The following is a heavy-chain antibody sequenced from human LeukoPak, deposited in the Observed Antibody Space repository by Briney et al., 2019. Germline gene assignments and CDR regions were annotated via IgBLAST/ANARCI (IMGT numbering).Heavy chain of an antibody. J-gene: IGHJ4*02. CDR2: IYPGDSDT. D-gene: IGHD4-11*01. CDR3: ARAPTSVSNPYYFDY. V-gene: IGHV5-51*01. CDR1: GYSFSNYW. Sequence: PGESLKTSCKASGYSFSNYWIGWVRQMPGKGLEWMGIIYPGDSDTRYSPSFQGQVTISADKSITTGYLQWSSLKASDTAMYYCARAPTSVSNPYYFDYWGQGALVTVSS.